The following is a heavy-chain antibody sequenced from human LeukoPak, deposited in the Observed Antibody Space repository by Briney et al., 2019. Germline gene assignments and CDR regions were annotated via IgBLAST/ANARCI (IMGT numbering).Heavy chain of an antibody. D-gene: IGHD3-16*02. V-gene: IGHV3-30*18. CDR3: AKYRSTFGGVIDDY. J-gene: IGHJ4*02. CDR2: VSSDGNSK. Sequence: GGSLRLSCAASGFTFSNYAMHWVRQAPGEGLEWVAVVSSDGNSKYYADSVKGRFTISRDNSKNTLYLQMNSLRAEDTAVYYCAKYRSTFGGVIDDYWGQGTLVTVSS. CDR1: GFTFSNYA.